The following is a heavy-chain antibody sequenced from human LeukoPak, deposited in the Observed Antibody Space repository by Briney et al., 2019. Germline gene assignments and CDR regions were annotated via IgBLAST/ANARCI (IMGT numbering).Heavy chain of an antibody. CDR3: ATHRGGSWYLTGYFQH. D-gene: IGHD6-13*01. J-gene: IGHJ1*01. CDR1: GYTLTELS. Sequence: ASVKVSCKVSGYTLTELSMHWVRQAPGKGLEWMGGFDPEDGETIYAQKFQGRVTMTEDTSTDTAYMELSSLRSEDTAVYYCATHRGGSWYLTGYFQHWGQGTLVTVSS. V-gene: IGHV1-24*01. CDR2: FDPEDGET.